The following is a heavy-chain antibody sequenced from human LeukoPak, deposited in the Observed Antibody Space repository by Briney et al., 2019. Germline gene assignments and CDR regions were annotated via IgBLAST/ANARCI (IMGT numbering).Heavy chain of an antibody. J-gene: IGHJ5*01. CDR3: ARDGGGYDS. V-gene: IGHV3-7*01. Sequence: SGGSLRLSCAASGFTFTRYWMSWVRQTPGKGLEWVANIKEDGSREYYVDSVKGRFTISRDNAKDLLYLQMNSLRAEDTATYYCARDGGGYDSWGQGTLVTVSS. CDR1: GFTFTRYW. D-gene: IGHD5-24*01. CDR2: IKEDGSRE.